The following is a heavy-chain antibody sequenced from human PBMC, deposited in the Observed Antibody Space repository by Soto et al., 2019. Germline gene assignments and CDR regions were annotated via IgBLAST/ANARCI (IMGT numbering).Heavy chain of an antibody. D-gene: IGHD3-10*01. CDR1: GGSISSYY. J-gene: IGHJ3*02. CDR3: ARRYGSSFDI. V-gene: IGHV4-59*08. CDR2: IYYSGST. Sequence: SETLSHTCTVSGGSISSYYWSWIRQPPGKGLEWIGYIYYSGSTNYNPSLKRRVTISVDTSKNQVSLKLSSVTAADTAVYYCARRYGSSFDIWGQGTKVTVSS.